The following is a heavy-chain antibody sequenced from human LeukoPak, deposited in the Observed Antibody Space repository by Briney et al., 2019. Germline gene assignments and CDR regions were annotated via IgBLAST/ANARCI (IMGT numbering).Heavy chain of an antibody. CDR1: GGSFSGYY. D-gene: IGHD5-12*01. CDR2: ISHSGST. CDR3: ARGAGYAIGY. Sequence: SETLSLTCAVYGGSFSGYYWSWIRQPPGKGLEWIGEISHSGSTNYNPSLKCRVTISVDTSKNQFSLKLSSVTAADTAVYYCARGAGYAIGYWGQGTLVTVSS. V-gene: IGHV4-34*01. J-gene: IGHJ4*02.